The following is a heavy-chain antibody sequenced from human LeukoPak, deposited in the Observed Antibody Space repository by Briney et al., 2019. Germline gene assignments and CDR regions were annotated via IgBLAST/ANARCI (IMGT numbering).Heavy chain of an antibody. CDR3: ARVLWEYDSSFRFDP. Sequence: GESLRLSCVASGFTFGSYWMTWVRQAPGKGLEWVANIKQDGREIYYVDSVKGRFTISRDNAKNSLYLQMNSLRAEDTAVYYCARVLWEYDSSFRFDPWGQGTLVTVSS. J-gene: IGHJ5*02. V-gene: IGHV3-7*03. D-gene: IGHD3-22*01. CDR2: IKQDGREI. CDR1: GFTFGSYW.